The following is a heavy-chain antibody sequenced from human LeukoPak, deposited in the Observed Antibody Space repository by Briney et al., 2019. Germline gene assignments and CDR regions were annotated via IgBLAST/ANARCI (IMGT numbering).Heavy chain of an antibody. J-gene: IGHJ4*02. CDR2: IYSGGST. CDR3: AGGAVTHPDY. D-gene: IGHD4-17*01. V-gene: IGHV3-53*01. Sequence: ETLSLTCAVYGGSLSGYYWSWIRQPPGKGLEWVSVIYSGGSTYYADSVKGRFTISRDNSKNTLYLQMNSLRAEDTAVYYCAGGAVTHPDYWGQGTLVTVSS. CDR1: GGSLSGYY.